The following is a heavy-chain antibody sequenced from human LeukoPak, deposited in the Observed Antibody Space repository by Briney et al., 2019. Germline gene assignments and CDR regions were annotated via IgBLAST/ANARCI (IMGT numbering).Heavy chain of an antibody. CDR1: GYTFTGYY. D-gene: IGHD4-17*01. J-gene: IGHJ4*02. Sequence: GASVKVSCKASGYTFTGYYIHWVRQAPGQGLEWMGWINPNYGGTSYAQKFQGRVTMTGDTSIGTAYMELSSLRPDDTAVYYCARAGYGDLYYLDYWGQGTLVTVSS. CDR3: ARAGYGDLYYLDY. V-gene: IGHV1-2*02. CDR2: INPNYGGT.